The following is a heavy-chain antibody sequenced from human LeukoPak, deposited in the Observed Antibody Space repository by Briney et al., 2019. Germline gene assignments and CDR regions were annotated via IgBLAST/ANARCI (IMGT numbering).Heavy chain of an antibody. V-gene: IGHV1-46*01. CDR3: ARDRRIAVAGPRFNWFDP. CDR1: GYTFTSYY. J-gene: IGHJ5*02. D-gene: IGHD6-19*01. CDR2: INPSGGST. Sequence: ASVKVSCKASGYTFTSYYMHWVRQAPGQGLEWMGIINPSGGSTSYAQKFQGRVTMTRDTSTSTVYMELSSLRSEDTAVYYCARDRRIAVAGPRFNWFDPWGQGTLVTVSS.